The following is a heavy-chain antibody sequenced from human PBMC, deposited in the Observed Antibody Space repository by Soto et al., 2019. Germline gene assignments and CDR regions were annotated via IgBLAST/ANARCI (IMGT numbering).Heavy chain of an antibody. J-gene: IGHJ4*02. CDR1: GFTFSSYA. CDR3: AKDRPVRLIMTGMGVDY. V-gene: IGHV3-23*01. Sequence: GGSLRLSCAASGFTFSSYAMTWVRQAPGKGLEYVSTLSGSDVNAYYADSVKGRFPISRDNPKNTLYLQMNNLRAEDTAVYYCAKDRPVRLIMTGMGVDYWGLGTLVTVSS. D-gene: IGHD3-9*01. CDR2: LSGSDVNA.